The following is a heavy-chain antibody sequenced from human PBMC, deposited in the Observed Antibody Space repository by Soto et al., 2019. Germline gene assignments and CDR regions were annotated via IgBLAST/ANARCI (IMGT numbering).Heavy chain of an antibody. J-gene: IGHJ4*02. D-gene: IGHD1-26*01. CDR1: GFTFSDYY. Sequence: PGGSLRLSCAASGFTFSDYYMSWIRQAPGKGLVWVSLINPDGRTTTYADSVKGRFTISRDNAKNTVYLHMNSLRVDDTAVYYCARDLRGSPDYWGQGTLVTVSS. CDR2: INPDGRTT. CDR3: ARDLRGSPDY. V-gene: IGHV3-74*01.